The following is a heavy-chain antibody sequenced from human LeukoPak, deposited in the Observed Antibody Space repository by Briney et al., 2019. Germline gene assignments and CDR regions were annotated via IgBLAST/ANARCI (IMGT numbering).Heavy chain of an antibody. J-gene: IGHJ6*03. CDR1: GFTFSSYG. Sequence: GGSLRLSCAASGFTFSSYGMHWVRQAPGKGLEWVAFIRYDGSNKYYADSVKGRFTISRDNSKNTLYLQMGSLRAEDMAVYYCARDSGWYNYYYYYMDVWGKGTTVTVSS. CDR2: IRYDGSNK. CDR3: ARDSGWYNYYYYYMDV. D-gene: IGHD6-19*01. V-gene: IGHV3-30*02.